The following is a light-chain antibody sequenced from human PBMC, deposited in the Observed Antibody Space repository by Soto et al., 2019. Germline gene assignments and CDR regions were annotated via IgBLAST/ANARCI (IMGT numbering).Light chain of an antibody. CDR3: QQYGSSPRT. Sequence: EIVLTQSPGTLSMSPGERATLSCRASQSISSNFLAWYQQKPGQAPRLLIYGASSRATGIPDRFSGSGSGTDFTLTISRLEPEDFALHYCQQYGSSPRTFGQGTKVEIK. V-gene: IGKV3-20*01. CDR1: QSISSNF. CDR2: GAS. J-gene: IGKJ1*01.